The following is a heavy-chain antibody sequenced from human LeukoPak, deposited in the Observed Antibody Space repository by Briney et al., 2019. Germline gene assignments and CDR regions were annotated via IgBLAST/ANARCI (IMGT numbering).Heavy chain of an antibody. CDR3: AKDYYYDSVSAFDI. D-gene: IGHD3-22*01. J-gene: IGHJ3*02. CDR1: GFTFSSYV. V-gene: IGHV3-23*01. Sequence: GGSLRLSCAASGFTFSSYVMSWVRQALGKGLEWVSGISGSGGSTYYADSVKGRFTISRDNSKNTLHLQMNSLRAEDTAVYYCAKDYYYDSVSAFDIWGQGTMVTVSS. CDR2: ISGSGGST.